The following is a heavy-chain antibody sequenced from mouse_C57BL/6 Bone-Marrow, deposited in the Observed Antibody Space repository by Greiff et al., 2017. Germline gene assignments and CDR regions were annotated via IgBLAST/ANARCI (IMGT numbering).Heavy chain of an antibody. CDR3: ARGDYYYGSSHDY. V-gene: IGHV1-20*01. D-gene: IGHD1-1*01. CDR2: INPYNGDT. J-gene: IGHJ2*01. Sequence: EVKLQESGPELVKPGDSVKISCKASGYSFTGYFMNWVMQSHGKSLEWIGRINPYNGDTFYNQKFKGKATLTVDKSSSTAHMELRSLTSEDSAVYYCARGDYYYGSSHDYWGQGTTLTVSA. CDR1: GYSFTGYF.